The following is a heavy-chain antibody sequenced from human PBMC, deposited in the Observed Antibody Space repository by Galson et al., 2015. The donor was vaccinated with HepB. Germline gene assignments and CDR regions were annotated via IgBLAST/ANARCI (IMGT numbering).Heavy chain of an antibody. D-gene: IGHD2-2*01. CDR1: GFTFSSNW. V-gene: IGHV3-74*01. CDR3: ARERHRSTYTPNWFDP. Sequence: SLRLSCAASGFTFSSNWMHWVRQAPGKGLEWVSRINGDASSTIYADPVQGRFTISRDNARNTLYLQLNSLSAEDTAVYYCARERHRSTYTPNWFDPWGQGTLVTVSS. CDR2: INGDASST. J-gene: IGHJ5*02.